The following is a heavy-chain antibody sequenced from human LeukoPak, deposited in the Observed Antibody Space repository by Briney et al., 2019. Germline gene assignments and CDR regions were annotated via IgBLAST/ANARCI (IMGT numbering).Heavy chain of an antibody. J-gene: IGHJ4*02. Sequence: GGSLRLSCAASGFTFSGYGMHWVRQAPGKGLEWVAFIRYDGSNKYYAVSVKGRFTISRDNSKNTLYLQMNSLRAEDTAVYYCAKDLYYYDSSVYFSTDYWGQGTLVTVSS. CDR1: GFTFSGYG. D-gene: IGHD3-22*01. CDR3: AKDLYYYDSSVYFSTDY. CDR2: IRYDGSNK. V-gene: IGHV3-30*02.